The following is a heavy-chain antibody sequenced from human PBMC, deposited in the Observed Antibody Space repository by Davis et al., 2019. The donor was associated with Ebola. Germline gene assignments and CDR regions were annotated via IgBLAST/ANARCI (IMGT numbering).Heavy chain of an antibody. Sequence: PGGSLRLSCAASGISFSNFWMHWVRQAPGKRLVWVSRISNDGSTTDYADSVKGRFTISRDIAKNTLFLQMNSLRAEDTAVYYCATGYYSPSGSVPPWTYWGQGTLVTVSS. J-gene: IGHJ4*02. D-gene: IGHD3-10*01. V-gene: IGHV3-74*01. CDR3: ATGYYSPSGSVPPWTY. CDR2: ISNDGSTT. CDR1: GISFSNFW.